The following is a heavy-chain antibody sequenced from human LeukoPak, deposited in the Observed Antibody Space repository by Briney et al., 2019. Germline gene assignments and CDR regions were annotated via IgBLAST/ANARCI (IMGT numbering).Heavy chain of an antibody. CDR3: AKDNRRHYTSGPNPDSLH. CDR1: GFIFNNYA. CDR2: ISWNSGSI. J-gene: IGHJ4*02. Sequence: GGSLRLSCAGSGFIFNNYAMHWVRQPPGKGLEWVSGISWNSGSIDYADSVKGRFTVSRDNAKNSLYLQMNSLRVEDTAFYYCAKDNRRHYTSGPNPDSLHWGQGALVTVSS. V-gene: IGHV3-9*01. D-gene: IGHD6-19*01.